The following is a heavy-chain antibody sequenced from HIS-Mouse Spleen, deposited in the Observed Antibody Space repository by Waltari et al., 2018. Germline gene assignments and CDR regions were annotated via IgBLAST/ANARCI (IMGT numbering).Heavy chain of an antibody. CDR1: GFTFSSYA. Sequence: EVQLLESGGGLVQPGGSLRLSCAASGFTFSSYAMSWVRQAPGKGVGGGSAIGGSGGSTYYADSVKGRFTISRENSKNTLYLQMNSLRAEDTAVYYCAKTLVRSRDFDYWGQGTLVTVSS. CDR2: IGGSGGST. D-gene: IGHD4-17*01. CDR3: AKTLVRSRDFDY. J-gene: IGHJ4*02. V-gene: IGHV3-23*01.